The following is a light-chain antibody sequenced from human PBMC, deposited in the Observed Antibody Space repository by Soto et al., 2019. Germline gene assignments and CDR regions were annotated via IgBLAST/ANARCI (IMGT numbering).Light chain of an antibody. CDR2: GNT. CDR1: SSNIGAGSD. J-gene: IGLJ1*01. CDR3: QTYDSSLSGLYV. Sequence: QSVLTQPPSISGAPGQRVTIPCTGSSSNIGAGSDVHWYHQLPGTAPKLLIYGNTNRPSGVPDRFSGSKSGTSDSLAIAGLQTEDEGDYYCQTYDSSLSGLYVFGTGTKVTVL. V-gene: IGLV1-40*01.